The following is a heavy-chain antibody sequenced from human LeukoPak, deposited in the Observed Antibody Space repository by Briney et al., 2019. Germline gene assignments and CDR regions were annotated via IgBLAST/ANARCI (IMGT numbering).Heavy chain of an antibody. Sequence: PGGSLRLSCAASGFTFSSYAMHWVRQAPGKGLEWVAVISYDGSNKYYADSVKGRFTISRGNSKNTLYLQMNSLRAEDTAVYYCARDPYSGSFIDYWGQGTLVTVSS. CDR3: ARDPYSGSFIDY. D-gene: IGHD1-26*01. CDR1: GFTFSSYA. CDR2: ISYDGSNK. V-gene: IGHV3-30-3*01. J-gene: IGHJ4*02.